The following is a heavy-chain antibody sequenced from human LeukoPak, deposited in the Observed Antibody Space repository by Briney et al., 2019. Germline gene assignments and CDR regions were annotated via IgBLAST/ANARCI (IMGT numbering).Heavy chain of an antibody. CDR2: ISGSGGST. CDR3: AKDMSSNSGSWNGYFDY. CDR1: GFTFSSYA. J-gene: IGHJ4*02. Sequence: GGSLRLSCAASGFTFSSYAMSWVRQAPGKGLEWVSAISGSGGSTLYAVSVKGRLTISRDNSKNTLYLQMNSLRAEDTAVYYCAKDMSSNSGSWNGYFDYWGREPWSPSPQ. V-gene: IGHV3-23*01. D-gene: IGHD1-26*01.